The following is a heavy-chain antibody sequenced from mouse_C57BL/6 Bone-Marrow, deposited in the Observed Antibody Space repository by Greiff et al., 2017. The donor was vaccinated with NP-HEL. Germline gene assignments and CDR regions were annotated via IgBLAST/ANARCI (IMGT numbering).Heavy chain of an antibody. D-gene: IGHD2-5*01. CDR1: GFSLTSYG. V-gene: IGHV2-5*01. Sequence: VQLQQSGPGLVQPSQSLSITCTVSGFSLTSYGVHWVRQSPGKGLEWLGVIWRGGSTDYNAAFMSRLSITKDNSKSQVFFKMNSLQADDTAIYYCAKKRDSSNSYAMDYWGQGTSVTVSS. CDR3: AKKRDSSNSYAMDY. J-gene: IGHJ4*01. CDR2: IWRGGST.